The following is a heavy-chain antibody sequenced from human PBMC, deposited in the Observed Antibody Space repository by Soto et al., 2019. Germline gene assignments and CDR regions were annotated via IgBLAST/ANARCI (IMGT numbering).Heavy chain of an antibody. V-gene: IGHV3-7*03. CDR2: IKQDGSEK. D-gene: IGHD3-10*01. CDR1: GFTFISYW. Sequence: GGSLRLSCAASGFTFISYWMSWVRQAPGKGLEWVANIKQDGSEKYYVDSVKGRFTISRDNAKNSLYLQMNSLRAEDTAVYYCARDWAPDSGPFDYWGQGTLVTVSS. J-gene: IGHJ4*02. CDR3: ARDWAPDSGPFDY.